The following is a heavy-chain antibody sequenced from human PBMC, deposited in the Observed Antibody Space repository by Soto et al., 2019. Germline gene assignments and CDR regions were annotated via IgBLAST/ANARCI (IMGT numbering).Heavy chain of an antibody. D-gene: IGHD3-22*01. CDR1: GFAFSSYA. V-gene: IGHV3-23*01. J-gene: IGHJ4*02. CDR3: AKSLVSCSGCYCSYFDS. Sequence: EVQLLESGGGLENPGGSLRLSCAASGFAFSSYAMNWVRQAPGKGLEWVSTISGSGSATYYADSVKGRFTVSRDSSKNTVYLQMNNVRAEDTAVYYCAKSLVSCSGCYCSYFDSWGQGTLLTV. CDR2: ISGSGSAT.